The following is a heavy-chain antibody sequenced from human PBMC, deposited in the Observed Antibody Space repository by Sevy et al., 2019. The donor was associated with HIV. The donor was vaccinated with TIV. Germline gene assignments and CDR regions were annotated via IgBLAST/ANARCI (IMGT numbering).Heavy chain of an antibody. V-gene: IGHV4-34*01. D-gene: IGHD6-6*01. Sequence: SETLSLTCAVYGGSFSGYYWSWIRQPPGKELEWIGEINHSGSTNYNPSLKSRVTISVDTSKNQFSLKLSSVTAADTAVYYCARLGSSSWENYWGQGTLVTVSS. CDR3: ARLGSSSWENY. CDR1: GGSFSGYY. CDR2: INHSGST. J-gene: IGHJ4*02.